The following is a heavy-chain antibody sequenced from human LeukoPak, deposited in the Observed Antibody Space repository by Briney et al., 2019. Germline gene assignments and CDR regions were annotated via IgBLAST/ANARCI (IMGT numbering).Heavy chain of an antibody. CDR3: ASDLNGAGG. CDR1: GLSFSGTW. D-gene: IGHD4/OR15-4a*01. CDR2: IKPDGSQK. J-gene: IGHJ4*02. Sequence: GGSLRLSCATSGLSFSGTWMTWVRQAPGKGLECVANIKPDGSQKYYLDSVKGRFTVSKDNAKNSLYLQMNSLRVEDTAIYFCASDLNGAGGWGQGTLVTVSS. V-gene: IGHV3-7*01.